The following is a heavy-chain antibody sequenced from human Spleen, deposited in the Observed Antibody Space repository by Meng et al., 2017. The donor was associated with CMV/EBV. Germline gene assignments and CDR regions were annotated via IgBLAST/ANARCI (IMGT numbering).Heavy chain of an antibody. CDR2: IYYSGST. Sequence: WVRQAPGKGLEWIGSIYYSGSTYYNPSLKSRVTISVDTSKNQFSLKLSSVTAADTAVYYCARYYSSSWLGYYYGMDVWGQGTTVTSP. J-gene: IGHJ6*02. CDR3: ARYYSSSWLGYYYGMDV. D-gene: IGHD6-13*01. V-gene: IGHV4-39*01.